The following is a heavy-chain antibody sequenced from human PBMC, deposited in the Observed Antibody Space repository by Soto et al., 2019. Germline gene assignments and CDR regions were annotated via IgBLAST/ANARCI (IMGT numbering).Heavy chain of an antibody. J-gene: IGHJ6*02. V-gene: IGHV1-69*13. CDR1: GGTFSSYA. CDR2: IIPIFGTA. CDR3: ASTKQAMVRGVKQDYYGMDV. D-gene: IGHD3-10*01. Sequence: SVKVSCKASGGTFSSYAISWVRQAPGQGLEWMGGIIPIFGTANYAQKFQGRVTITADESTSTAYMELSSLRSEDTAVYYCASTKQAMVRGVKQDYYGMDVWGQGTTVTVSS.